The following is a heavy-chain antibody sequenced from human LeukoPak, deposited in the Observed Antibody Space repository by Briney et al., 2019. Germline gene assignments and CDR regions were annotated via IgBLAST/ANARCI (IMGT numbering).Heavy chain of an antibody. CDR1: GFTFDDYA. V-gene: IGHV3-9*01. Sequence: PGRSLRLSCAASGFTFDDYATHWVRQAPGKGLEWVSGISWNSGSIGYADSVKGRFTISRDNAKNSLYLQMNSLRAEDTAVYYCARVLHKRNYDSTTYYGYWGQGTLVTVSS. D-gene: IGHD3-22*01. J-gene: IGHJ4*02. CDR3: ARVLHKRNYDSTTYYGY. CDR2: ISWNSGSI.